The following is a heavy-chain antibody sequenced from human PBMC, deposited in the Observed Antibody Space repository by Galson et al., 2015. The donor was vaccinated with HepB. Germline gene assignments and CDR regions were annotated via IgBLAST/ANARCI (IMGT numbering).Heavy chain of an antibody. CDR1: GFTFSDYS. J-gene: IGHJ6*04. Sequence: SLRLSCAASGFTFSDYSMNWVRQAPGKGLECVSSISTSSSTVYYAGSVKGRFTISRDNAQSSLYLQMNSLRGEDTAVYYCARDGDVWGKGTTVTVSS. CDR3: ARDGDV. CDR2: ISTSSSTV. V-gene: IGHV3-48*01.